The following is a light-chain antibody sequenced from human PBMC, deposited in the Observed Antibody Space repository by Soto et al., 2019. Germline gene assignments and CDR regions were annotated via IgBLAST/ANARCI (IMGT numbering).Light chain of an antibody. V-gene: IGKV1-33*01. CDR3: QQYDNLPIT. J-gene: IGKJ5*01. Sequence: DIQMTQSPSSLSASVGDTVTITCRASQSIGLYLNWYQQKPGKAPKLLIYDASNLETGVPSRFSGSGSGTDFTFTISSLQPEDIATYYCQQYDNLPITFGQGTRLEIK. CDR2: DAS. CDR1: QSIGLY.